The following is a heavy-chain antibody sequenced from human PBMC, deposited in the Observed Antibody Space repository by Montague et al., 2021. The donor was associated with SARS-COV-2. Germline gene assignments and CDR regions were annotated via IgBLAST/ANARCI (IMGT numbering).Heavy chain of an antibody. V-gene: IGHV3-20*04. D-gene: IGHD6-13*01. J-gene: IGHJ5*02. Sequence: SLRLSCAASGFTFDDYGMSWVRQAPGKGPEWVSGINWNGGSTGYADSVKGRFTISRDNAKNSLYLQMNSLRAEDTALYYCARDEQQLVGIDPWGQGTLVTVSS. CDR1: GFTFDDYG. CDR2: INWNGGST. CDR3: ARDEQQLVGIDP.